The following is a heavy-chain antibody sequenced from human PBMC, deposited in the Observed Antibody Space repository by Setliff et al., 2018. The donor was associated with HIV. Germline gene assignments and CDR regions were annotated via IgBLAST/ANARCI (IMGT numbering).Heavy chain of an antibody. CDR1: NGSISSGTFY. Sequence: SETLSLTCTVSNGSISSGTFYWNWIRQPAGKGLEWIGRINTSGSTNYNPSLKSRVAISVDKSQNQFSLKLSSVTAADTAVYYCARDFKRYNSPCRFDPWGQGTLVTVSS. J-gene: IGHJ5*02. D-gene: IGHD6-13*01. CDR2: INTSGST. CDR3: ARDFKRYNSPCRFDP. V-gene: IGHV4-61*02.